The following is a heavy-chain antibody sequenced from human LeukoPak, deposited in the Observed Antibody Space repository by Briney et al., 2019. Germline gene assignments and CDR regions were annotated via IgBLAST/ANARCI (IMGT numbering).Heavy chain of an antibody. Sequence: PGGSLRLSCAASGFTFSSYAMSWVRQAPGKGLEWVSDISGSGGSTYYADSVKGRFTTSRDNAKNSLYLQMNSLRAEDTAVYYCASPRVYGYYFDYGGQGTLVTVSS. V-gene: IGHV3-23*01. J-gene: IGHJ4*02. CDR3: ASPRVYGYYFDY. CDR2: ISGSGGST. D-gene: IGHD5/OR15-5a*01. CDR1: GFTFSSYA.